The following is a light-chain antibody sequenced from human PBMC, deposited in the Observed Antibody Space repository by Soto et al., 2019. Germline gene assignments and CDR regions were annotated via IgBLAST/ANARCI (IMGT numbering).Light chain of an antibody. CDR1: QSISAW. Sequence: DIQMTQSPSTLSASVGDRVSINCRASQSISAWLAWYQQKPGKAPRLLIYKASTLEIGVPSRFSGGGSGTEFILTISSLQPEDFATYFCQQYNSYSPWTFGQGTKVDIK. J-gene: IGKJ1*01. CDR3: QQYNSYSPWT. V-gene: IGKV1-5*03. CDR2: KAS.